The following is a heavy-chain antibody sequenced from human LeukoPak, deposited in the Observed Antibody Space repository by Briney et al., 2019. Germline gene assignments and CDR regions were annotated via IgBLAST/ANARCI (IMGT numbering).Heavy chain of an antibody. CDR1: GGTFSSYA. V-gene: IGHV1-69*04. J-gene: IGHJ3*02. CDR2: IIPILGIA. Sequence: SVKVSCKASGGTFSSYAISWVRQAPGQGLEWMGRIIPILGIANYAQKFQGRVTITADKSTNTAYMEQSSLRSEDTAVYYCARDADYGGNTMAFDIWGQGTMVTVSS. CDR3: ARDADYGGNTMAFDI. D-gene: IGHD4-23*01.